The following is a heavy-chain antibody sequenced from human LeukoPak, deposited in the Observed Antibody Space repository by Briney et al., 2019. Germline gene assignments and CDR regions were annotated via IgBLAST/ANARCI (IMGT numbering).Heavy chain of an antibody. D-gene: IGHD3-22*01. CDR2: IYSGGST. CDR3: ARDRAYYDSSGYRGYFWFDP. CDR1: GFTVSSNY. V-gene: IGHV3-66*01. J-gene: IGHJ5*02. Sequence: GGSLRLSCAASGFTVSSNYMSWVRQAPGKGLEWVSVIYSGGSTYYADSVKGRFTISRDNSKNTLYLQMNSLRAEDTAVYYCARDRAYYDSSGYRGYFWFDPWGQGTLVTVSS.